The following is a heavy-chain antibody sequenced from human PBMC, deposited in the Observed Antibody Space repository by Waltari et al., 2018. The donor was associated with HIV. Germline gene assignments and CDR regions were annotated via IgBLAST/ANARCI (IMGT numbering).Heavy chain of an antibody. CDR3: ARLLRAPAGGRFFYYIDY. Sequence: EVQLMDSGGGLVQPGGSLRVSCAASGFTLRNYDIHWVRQVTGKGLEWVSGMGTAGDTYYSDSVKGRFTISRENAKNSLHLLMNSLRGEDTGIYYCARLLRAPAGGRFFYYIDYWGQGTPVTVSS. V-gene: IGHV3-13*01. J-gene: IGHJ4*02. CDR1: GFTLRNYD. D-gene: IGHD2-15*01. CDR2: MGTAGDT.